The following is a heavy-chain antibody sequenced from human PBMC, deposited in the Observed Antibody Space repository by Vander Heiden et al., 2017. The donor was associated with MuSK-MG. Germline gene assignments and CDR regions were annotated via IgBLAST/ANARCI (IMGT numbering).Heavy chain of an antibody. Sequence: QVQLVQSGAEVKKPGSSVKVSCKASGGTFSSYAISWVRQAPGQGLEWMGGIIPIFGTANYAQKFQGRVTMTADESTSTAYMELSSLRSEDTAVYYCAREAKYYGSGSYYTDYYYYGMDVWGQGTTVTVSS. D-gene: IGHD3-10*01. J-gene: IGHJ6*02. CDR3: AREAKYYGSGSYYTDYYYYGMDV. CDR1: GGTFSSYA. CDR2: IIPIFGTA. V-gene: IGHV1-69*01.